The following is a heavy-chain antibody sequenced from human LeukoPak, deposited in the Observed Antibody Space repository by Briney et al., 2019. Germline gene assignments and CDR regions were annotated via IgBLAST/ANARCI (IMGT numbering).Heavy chain of an antibody. CDR1: GGTFSSYD. J-gene: IGHJ3*02. CDR3: AREVTMVRGVLGAFDI. D-gene: IGHD3-10*01. Sequence: ASVKVSCKASGGTFSSYDINWVRQATGQGLEWMGWMNPNSGNTGYAQKFQGRVTMTRNTSISTAYMELSRLRSDDTAVYYCAREVTMVRGVLGAFDIWGQGTMVTVSS. V-gene: IGHV1-8*02. CDR2: MNPNSGNT.